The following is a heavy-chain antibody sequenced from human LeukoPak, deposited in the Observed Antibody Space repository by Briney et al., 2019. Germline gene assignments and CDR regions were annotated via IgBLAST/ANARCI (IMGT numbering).Heavy chain of an antibody. CDR1: GGSISNGGYY. V-gene: IGHV4-30-4*08. CDR2: IYDSGTT. Sequence: SETLSLTCTVSGGSISNGGYYWSWIRQHPGKGLEWIGYIYDSGTTYYNPALQSRVTISVDTSKNQFSLKLNSVTAADTAVYYCARTGGTIDYWGQGTLVTVSS. CDR3: ARTGGTIDY. D-gene: IGHD2-8*02. J-gene: IGHJ4*02.